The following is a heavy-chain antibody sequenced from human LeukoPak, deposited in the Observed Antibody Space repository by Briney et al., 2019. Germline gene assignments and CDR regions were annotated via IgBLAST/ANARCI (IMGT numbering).Heavy chain of an antibody. J-gene: IGHJ4*02. CDR3: AKGGFGATPYYFDY. CDR2: ISPSGDIT. V-gene: IGHV3-23*01. D-gene: IGHD1-26*01. Sequence: PGGSLRLSCAASGFIFSSHGMNWVRQAPGKGLEWVSGISPSGDITYYADSVKGRFTISRDNAKNSLYLQMNSLRAEDTALYYCAKGGFGATPYYFDYWGQGTLVTVSS. CDR1: GFIFSSHG.